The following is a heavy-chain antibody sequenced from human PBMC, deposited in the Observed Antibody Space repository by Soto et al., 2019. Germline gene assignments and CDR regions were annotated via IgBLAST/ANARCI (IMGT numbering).Heavy chain of an antibody. D-gene: IGHD1-1*01. V-gene: IGHV3-9*01. CDR2: ISWNSGNL. CDR1: GFTFDDYA. Sequence: EVQLLESGGGLVQPGRSLRLSCAASGFTFDDYAMHCVRQGPGKGLEWVSSISWNSGNLGYADSVKGRFTISRDNAKNSLYLQMNSLRGEDTALYYCAKGASTTVLAFNDYWGQGTLVTVSS. J-gene: IGHJ4*02. CDR3: AKGASTTVLAFNDY.